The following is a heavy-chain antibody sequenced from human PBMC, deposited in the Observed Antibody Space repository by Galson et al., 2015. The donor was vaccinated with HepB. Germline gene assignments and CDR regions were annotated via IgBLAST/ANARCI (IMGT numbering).Heavy chain of an antibody. D-gene: IGHD2-15*01. V-gene: IGHV3-23*01. CDR1: GFTFSSYA. CDR2: ISGSGGST. Sequence: SLRLSCAASGFTFSSYAMSWVRQAPGKGLEWVSAISGSGGSTYYADSVKGRFTISRDNSKNTLYLQMNSLRAEDTAVYYCAKDRNGGEGYCSGGSCYLPHDYWGQGTLVTVSS. J-gene: IGHJ4*02. CDR3: AKDRNGGEGYCSGGSCYLPHDY.